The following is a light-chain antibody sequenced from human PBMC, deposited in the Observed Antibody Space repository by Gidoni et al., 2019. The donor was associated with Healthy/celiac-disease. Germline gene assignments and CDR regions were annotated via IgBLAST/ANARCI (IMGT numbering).Light chain of an antibody. V-gene: IGKV3-15*01. Sequence: RERATLSCRASQSVSSNLAWYQQKPVQAPRLLIYGASTRATGIPARFSGSGSGTEFTLTISSLQSEDFAVYYCQQYNNWRGTFGQGTKLEIK. J-gene: IGKJ2*02. CDR3: QQYNNWRGT. CDR1: QSVSSN. CDR2: GAS.